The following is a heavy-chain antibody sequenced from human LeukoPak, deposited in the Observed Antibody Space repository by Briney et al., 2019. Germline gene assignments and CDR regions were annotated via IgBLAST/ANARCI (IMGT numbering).Heavy chain of an antibody. Sequence: PSETLSLTCTVSGGSISSYYWSWIRQPPGKGLEWIGYIYYSGSTNYNPSLKSRVTISVDTSKNQFSLKLSSVTAADAAVYYCARSRSGWYPHYAFDIWGQGTMVTVSS. V-gene: IGHV4-59*01. D-gene: IGHD6-19*01. CDR2: IYYSGST. CDR1: GGSISSYY. CDR3: ARSRSGWYPHYAFDI. J-gene: IGHJ3*02.